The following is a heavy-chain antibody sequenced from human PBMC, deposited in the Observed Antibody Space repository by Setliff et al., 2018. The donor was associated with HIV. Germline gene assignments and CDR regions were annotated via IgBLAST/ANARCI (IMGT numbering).Heavy chain of an antibody. V-gene: IGHV1-18*01. CDR3: ARDIGITTTGKGWFEP. J-gene: IGHJ5*02. D-gene: IGHD1-1*01. Sequence: GASVKVSCKASGYPFNNFGISWVRQAPGQGLEWLAWINVYSGDTNFAQRFQGRVTMARDASTGTAYMELRNLRSDDTAVYYCARDIGITTTGKGWFEPWGQGTQVTVSS. CDR1: GYPFNNFG. CDR2: INVYSGDT.